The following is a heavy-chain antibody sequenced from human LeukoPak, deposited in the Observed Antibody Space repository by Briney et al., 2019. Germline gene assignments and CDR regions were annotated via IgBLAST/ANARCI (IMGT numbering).Heavy chain of an antibody. Sequence: ASVKASCKASGGTFSSYAISWVRQAPGQGLEWMGGIIPIFGTANYAQKFQGRVTITTDESTSTAYMELSSLRSEDTAVYYCARGSSYGKIIFDYWGQGTLVTVSS. D-gene: IGHD5-18*01. CDR1: GGTFSSYA. CDR2: IIPIFGTA. CDR3: ARGSSYGKIIFDY. J-gene: IGHJ4*02. V-gene: IGHV1-69*05.